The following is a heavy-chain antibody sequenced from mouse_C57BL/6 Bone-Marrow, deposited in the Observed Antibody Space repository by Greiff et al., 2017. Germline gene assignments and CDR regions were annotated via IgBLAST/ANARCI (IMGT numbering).Heavy chain of an antibody. D-gene: IGHD1-1*01. CDR3: VLYYYGSSSLDY. V-gene: IGHV1-26*01. J-gene: IGHJ2*01. CDR2: INPNNGGT. CDR1: GYTFTDYY. Sequence: EVKLQQSGPELVKPGASVKISCKASGYTFTDYYMNWVKQSHGKSLEWIGDINPNNGGTSYNQKFKGKATLTVDKSSSTAYMELRSLTSEDSAVYYGVLYYYGSSSLDYWGQGTTLTVSS.